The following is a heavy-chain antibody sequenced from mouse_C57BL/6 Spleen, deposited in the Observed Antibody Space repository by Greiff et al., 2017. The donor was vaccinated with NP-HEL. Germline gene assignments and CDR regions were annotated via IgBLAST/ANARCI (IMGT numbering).Heavy chain of an antibody. CDR1: GFSLSTSGMG. J-gene: IGHJ3*01. D-gene: IGHD1-1*01. V-gene: IGHV8-12*01. CDR3: AQDSGYVERPFAY. Sequence: QVTLKVSGPGILQSSQTLSLSCSFSGFSLSTSGMGVSWIRQPSGKGLEWLVHIYWDDDKRYNPFLKSRPSISYESSSNQGFLTITSVVTTDTATYYCAQDSGYVERPFAYWGQGTLVTVSA. CDR2: IYWDDDK.